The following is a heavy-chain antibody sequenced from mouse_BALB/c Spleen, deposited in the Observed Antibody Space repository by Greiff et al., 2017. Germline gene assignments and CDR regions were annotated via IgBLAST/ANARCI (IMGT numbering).Heavy chain of an antibody. Sequence: DVHLVESGGGLVKPGGSLKLSCAASGFTFSSYAMSWVRQTPEKRLEWVASISSGGSTYYPDSVKGRFTISRDNARNILYLQMSSLRSEDTAMYYCARVDDGYSYAMDYWGQGTSVTVSS. CDR1: GFTFSSYA. V-gene: IGHV5-6-5*01. CDR3: ARVDDGYSYAMDY. D-gene: IGHD2-3*01. CDR2: ISSGGST. J-gene: IGHJ4*01.